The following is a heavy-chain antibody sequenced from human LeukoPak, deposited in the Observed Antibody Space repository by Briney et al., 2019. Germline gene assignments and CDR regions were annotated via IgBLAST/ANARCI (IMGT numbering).Heavy chain of an antibody. D-gene: IGHD5-18*01. CDR3: ARGFSGYSYGSEY. CDR1: GYTFTGYY. Sequence: GASVKVSCKASGYTFTGYYMHWVRQAPGQGLEWMGRINPNSGGTNYAQKFQGRGTMTRDTSISTAYMELSRLRSDDTAVYYCARGFSGYSYGSEYWGQGTLVTVSS. V-gene: IGHV1-2*06. CDR2: INPNSGGT. J-gene: IGHJ4*02.